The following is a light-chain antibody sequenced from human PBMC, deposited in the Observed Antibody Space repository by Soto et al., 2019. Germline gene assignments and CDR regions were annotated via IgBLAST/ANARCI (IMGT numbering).Light chain of an antibody. V-gene: IGKV1-5*01. Sequence: DIQMTQSPSSLSASVGDRVTITCRASQSISTWLAWYQQKPGKAPKLLIFDASTLESGVPSRFSGSASGTEFTLTITSLQPDDFATYYCHHYTRAFGPGTKVEIK. CDR1: QSISTW. CDR3: HHYTRA. CDR2: DAS. J-gene: IGKJ1*01.